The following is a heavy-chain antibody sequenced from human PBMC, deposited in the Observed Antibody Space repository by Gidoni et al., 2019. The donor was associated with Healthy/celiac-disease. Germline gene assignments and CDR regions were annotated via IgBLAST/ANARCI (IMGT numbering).Heavy chain of an antibody. Sequence: QVQLQQWGAGLLKPSETLSLTCAVYGGSFSGYYWSWIRQPPGKGLEWIGEINHSGSTNYNPSLKSRVTISVDTSKNQFSLKRSSVTAADTAVYYCARRGRIAAIAYWGQGTLVTVSS. J-gene: IGHJ4*02. V-gene: IGHV4-34*01. CDR1: GGSFSGYY. CDR3: ARRGRIAAIAY. CDR2: INHSGST. D-gene: IGHD6-6*01.